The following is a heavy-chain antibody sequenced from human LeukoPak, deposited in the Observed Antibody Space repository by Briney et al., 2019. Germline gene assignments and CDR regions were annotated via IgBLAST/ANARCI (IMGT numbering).Heavy chain of an antibody. CDR1: GDSTNTYF. D-gene: IGHD6-13*01. CDR3: ASTGGSSSWYFGY. J-gene: IGHJ4*02. V-gene: IGHV4-59*01. Sequence: SETLSLTCTISGDSTNTYFWSWIRQPPGKGLEWIGYIYYTGTTNYNPSLKSRVTISVDTSKNQFSLKLSSVTAADTAVYYCASTGGSSSWYFGYWGQGTLVTVSS. CDR2: IYYTGTT.